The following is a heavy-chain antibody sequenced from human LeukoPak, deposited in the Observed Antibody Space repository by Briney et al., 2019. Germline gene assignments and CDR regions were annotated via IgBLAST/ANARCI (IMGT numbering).Heavy chain of an antibody. V-gene: IGHV4-30-4*08. CDR1: GGSISSGDYY. CDR3: ASNSGSYRQIDY. D-gene: IGHD1-26*01. CDR2: IYYSGST. Sequence: PSETLSLTCTVSGGSISSGDYYWSWIRQPPGKGLEGIGYIYYSGSTYYNPSLKSRVTISGDTSKNQFSLKLSSVTAADTAVYYCASNSGSYRQIDYWGQGTLVTVSS. J-gene: IGHJ4*02.